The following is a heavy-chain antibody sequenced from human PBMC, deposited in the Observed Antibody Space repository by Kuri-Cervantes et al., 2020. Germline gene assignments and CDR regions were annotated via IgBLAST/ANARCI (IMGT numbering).Heavy chain of an antibody. D-gene: IGHD6-13*01. CDR2: IRGSGGST. CDR1: GFAFSSYA. CDR3: VPSGGYSSGWSLDY. V-gene: IGHV3-23*01. Sequence: LSLTCAASGFAFSSYAMSWVRQAPGKGLEWVSAIRGSGGSTYYADSVKGRFTISRDNSKNTLYLQMNSLRAEDTAVYYCVPSGGYSSGWSLDYWGQGTLVTVSS. J-gene: IGHJ4*02.